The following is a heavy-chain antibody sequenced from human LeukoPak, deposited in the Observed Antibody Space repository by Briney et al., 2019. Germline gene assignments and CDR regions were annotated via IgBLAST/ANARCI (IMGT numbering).Heavy chain of an antibody. J-gene: IGHJ4*02. CDR1: GFTFSSYA. CDR3: AKHPPDYGDYVPLFDY. CDR2: ISGSGGGT. V-gene: IGHV3-23*01. D-gene: IGHD4-17*01. Sequence: GGSLRLPCAASGFTFSSYAMSWVRQAPGKGLEWVSAISGSGGGTYYADSVKGRFTISRDNSKNTLYLQMNSLRAEDTAVYYCAKHPPDYGDYVPLFDYWGQGTLVTVSS.